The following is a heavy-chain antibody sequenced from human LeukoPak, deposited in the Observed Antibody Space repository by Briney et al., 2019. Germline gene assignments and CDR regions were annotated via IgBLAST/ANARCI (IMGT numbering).Heavy chain of an antibody. V-gene: IGHV4-4*02. D-gene: IGHD7-27*01. J-gene: IGHJ4*02. CDR2: ISLGGNT. CDR3: ASNWGYSQGH. Sequence: SGTLSLTCTVSSCSIGSSNWWSWVRQTPGKGLEWIGEISLGGNTNHNPSLRSRVTISVDQSKNQLFLKLTSVTAADTAIYYCASNWGYSQGHWGQGILVTVSS. CDR1: SCSIGSSNW.